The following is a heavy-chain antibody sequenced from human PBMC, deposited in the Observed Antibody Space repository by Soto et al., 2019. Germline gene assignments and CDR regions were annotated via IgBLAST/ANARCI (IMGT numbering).Heavy chain of an antibody. Sequence: QVQLQESGPGLVKPSETLSLTCTVSGGSISSYYWSWIRRSAGKGLEWIGRISASGNTNYHPSLESRVTMSIDTSKNQVSLKLTSVTAADTAVYYCARGGCSGDYCFDYWGQGTLVTVS. CDR2: ISASGNT. V-gene: IGHV4-4*07. J-gene: IGHJ4*02. CDR1: GGSISSYY. D-gene: IGHD2-21*02. CDR3: ARGGCSGDYCFDY.